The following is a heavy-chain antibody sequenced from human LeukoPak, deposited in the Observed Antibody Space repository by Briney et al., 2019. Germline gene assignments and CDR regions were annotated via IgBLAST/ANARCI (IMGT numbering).Heavy chain of an antibody. V-gene: IGHV1-24*01. CDR3: ATDPDYSSGWVDY. CDR2: FDPEDGET. Sequence: ASVKVSCKVSGYTLTELSMHWVRQAPGKGLEWMGGFDPEDGETIYAQKFQGRVTMTEETSTDTAYMELSSLRSEDTAVYYCATDPDYSSGWVDYWGQGTLVTVSS. CDR1: GYTLTELS. J-gene: IGHJ4*02. D-gene: IGHD6-19*01.